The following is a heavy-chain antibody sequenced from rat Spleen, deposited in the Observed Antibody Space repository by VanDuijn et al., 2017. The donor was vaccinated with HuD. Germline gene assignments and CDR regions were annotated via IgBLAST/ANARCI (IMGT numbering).Heavy chain of an antibody. J-gene: IGHJ2*01. Sequence: QVQLKESGPGLMQPSQTLSLTCVVSGFSLTDYHVHWVRQSPGKGLEWMAVIWSGGNTDYNSAIKSRLSISRDTSKSQVFLKMNSLQTEDTAMYFCARYPFYNSGYGYWGQGVMVTVSS. CDR2: IWSGGNT. CDR1: GFSLTDYH. D-gene: IGHD4-3*01. V-gene: IGHV2-32*01. CDR3: ARYPFYNSGYGY.